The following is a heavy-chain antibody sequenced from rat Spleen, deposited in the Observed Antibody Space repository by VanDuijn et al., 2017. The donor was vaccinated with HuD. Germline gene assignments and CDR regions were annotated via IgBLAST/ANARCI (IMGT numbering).Heavy chain of an antibody. D-gene: IGHD4-3*01. V-gene: IGHV5S10*01. Sequence: EEQLVESDGGSVQPGRSLKLSCAASGFTFSDYYMAWVRQAPTKGLEWVATIIYDGSRSHYRDSVKGRFTVSRDNAKSTLYLQMDSLRSEDTATYYCTTGVYWGQGVMVTVSS. CDR2: IIYDGSRS. CDR1: GFTFSDYY. CDR3: TTGVY. J-gene: IGHJ2*01.